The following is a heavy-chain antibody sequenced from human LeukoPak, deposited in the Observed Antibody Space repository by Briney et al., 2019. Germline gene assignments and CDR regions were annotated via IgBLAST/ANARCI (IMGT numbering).Heavy chain of an antibody. CDR3: ARPFPPYYYDSSGYMYYFDY. Sequence: GEPLRISCQGPGYSFTTYWIGWVRQMPGKGLEWMGIIYPGYSDTRYSPSFQGQVTISADKSISTAYLHWSSLKASDTAMYYCARPFPPYYYDSSGYMYYFDYWGQGTLVTVSS. J-gene: IGHJ4*02. CDR1: GYSFTTYW. V-gene: IGHV5-51*01. D-gene: IGHD3-22*01. CDR2: IYPGYSDT.